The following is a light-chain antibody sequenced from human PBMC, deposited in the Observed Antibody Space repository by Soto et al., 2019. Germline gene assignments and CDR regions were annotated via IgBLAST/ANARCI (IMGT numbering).Light chain of an antibody. CDR1: QSVSSY. CDR3: QQRSNWPRK. V-gene: IGKV3-11*01. CDR2: DAS. J-gene: IGKJ1*01. Sequence: IVLTRSPATLSLSPGERATLSFRASQSVSSYLAWYQQKPGQAPRLLIYDASNRATGIPARFSGSGSGTDFTLTISSLEPEDFAVYYCQQRSNWPRKFGQGTKV.